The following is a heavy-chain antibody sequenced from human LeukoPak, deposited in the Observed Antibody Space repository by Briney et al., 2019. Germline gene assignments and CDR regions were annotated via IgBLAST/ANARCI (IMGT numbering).Heavy chain of an antibody. J-gene: IGHJ4*02. CDR2: ISSSGSTI. CDR3: ARVGYSGYDDGDDY. V-gene: IGHV3-48*03. CDR1: GFTFSSYE. Sequence: GGSLRLSCAASGFTFSSYEMNWVRQAPGKGLGLVSYISSSGSTIYYADSVKGRFTISRDNAKNSLYLQMNSLRAEDTAVYYCARVGYSGYDDGDDYWGQGTLVTVSS. D-gene: IGHD5-12*01.